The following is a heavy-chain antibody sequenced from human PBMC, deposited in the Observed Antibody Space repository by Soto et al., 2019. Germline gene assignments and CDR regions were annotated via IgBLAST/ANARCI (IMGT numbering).Heavy chain of an antibody. Sequence: GSLRLSCAASGLTVSSDWMHWVRQAPGKGLVWVSRINSDGSSTDYADSVKGRFTTSRDNAKNTLYLQMNSLRGEDTAVYYCARAIGFYGMDVWGQGTTVTVSS. CDR1: GLTVSSDW. V-gene: IGHV3-74*01. CDR2: INSDGSST. CDR3: ARAIGFYGMDV. J-gene: IGHJ6*02. D-gene: IGHD6-25*01.